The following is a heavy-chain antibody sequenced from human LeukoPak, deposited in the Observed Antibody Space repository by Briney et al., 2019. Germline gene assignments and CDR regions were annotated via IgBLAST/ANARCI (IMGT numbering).Heavy chain of an antibody. CDR2: INHSGST. J-gene: IGHJ4*02. V-gene: IGHV4-39*07. Sequence: PSETLSLTCTVSGGSISSSSYYWGWIRQPPGKGLEWIGEINHSGSTNYNPSLKSRVTISVDTSKNQFSLKLSSVTAADTAVYYCARESEEVDYWGQGTLVTVSS. CDR3: ARESEEVDY. CDR1: GGSISSSSYY.